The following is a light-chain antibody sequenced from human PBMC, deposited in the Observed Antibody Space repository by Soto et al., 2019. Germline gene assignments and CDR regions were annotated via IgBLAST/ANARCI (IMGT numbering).Light chain of an antibody. J-gene: IGKJ1*01. CDR3: QQYNSYWT. CDR2: KAS. CDR1: QSISTW. V-gene: IGKV1-5*03. Sequence: DIQMTQSPSTLSASLGDRVTITCRASQSISTWLAWYQQKPGKAPKLLIYKASSLESGVPSRFSGSGSGTECTLTISSLQPDDFGTYYCQQYNSYWTFGQGTKVEIK.